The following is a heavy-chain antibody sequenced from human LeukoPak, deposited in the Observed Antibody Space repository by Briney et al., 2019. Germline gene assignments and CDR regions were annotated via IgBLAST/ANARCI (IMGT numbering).Heavy chain of an antibody. CDR3: ARDEFIGDYFDY. Sequence: SETLSLTCTVSGGSISSYYWSWIRQPAGKGLEWIGRIYTSGSTNYNPSLKSRVTMSVDTSKNQFSLKLSSVTAADTAMYYCARDEFIGDYFDYWGQGTLVTVSS. J-gene: IGHJ4*02. CDR2: IYTSGST. CDR1: GGSISSYY. D-gene: IGHD2-15*01. V-gene: IGHV4-4*07.